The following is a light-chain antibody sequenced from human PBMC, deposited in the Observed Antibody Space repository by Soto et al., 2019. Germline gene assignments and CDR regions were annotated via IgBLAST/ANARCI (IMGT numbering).Light chain of an antibody. CDR1: QSISNW. J-gene: IGKJ1*01. CDR2: XXX. Sequence: DIQMTQSPSTLPASVGDRVTITCRASQSISNWLAWYQEKPGTAPKLXXXXXXTMESGVPSWLSGSGSVTEFTRTISSLQPDDFATYYCEQYSVYWTFGQGTKVDIK. V-gene: IGKV1-5*01. CDR3: EQYSVYWT.